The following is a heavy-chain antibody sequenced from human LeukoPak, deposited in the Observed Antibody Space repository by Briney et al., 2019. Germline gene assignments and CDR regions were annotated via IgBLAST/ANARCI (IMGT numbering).Heavy chain of an antibody. Sequence: ASVKVSCKASGYTFTDYYMHWVRQAPGQGLEWMGWINPNSNDTNYAKKFQGRVTMTRDTSISTAHMELSRLRSDDTAVYYCARGGAYYYDSSGYFPFDYWGQGTLVTVSS. CDR2: INPNSNDT. D-gene: IGHD3-22*01. J-gene: IGHJ4*02. CDR1: GYTFTDYY. CDR3: ARGGAYYYDSSGYFPFDY. V-gene: IGHV1-2*02.